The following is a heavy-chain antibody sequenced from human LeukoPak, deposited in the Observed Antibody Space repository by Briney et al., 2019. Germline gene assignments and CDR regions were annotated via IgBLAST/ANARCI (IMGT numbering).Heavy chain of an antibody. Sequence: PSQTLSLTCAISGDSVSSNSAAWNWIRQSPSRGLEWLGRTYYRSKWYNDYAVSVKSRITINPDTSKNQFSLQLNSVTPEDTAVYYCARDLGTLGRGAYYYYGKEVWGQGTTGNGSS. CDR3: ARDLGTLGRGAYYYYGKEV. J-gene: IGHJ6*02. D-gene: IGHD3-10*01. CDR2: TYYRSKWYN. CDR1: GDSVSSNSAA. V-gene: IGHV6-1*01.